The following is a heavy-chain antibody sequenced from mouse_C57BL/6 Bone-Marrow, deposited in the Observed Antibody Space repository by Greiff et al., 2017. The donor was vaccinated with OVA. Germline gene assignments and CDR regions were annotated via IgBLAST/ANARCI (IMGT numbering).Heavy chain of an antibody. CDR2: IFPGSGST. Sequence: VKLVESGPELVKPGASVKISCKASGYTFTDYYINWVKQRPGQGLEWIGWIFPGSGSTYYNEKFKGKATLTVDKSSSTAYMLLSSLTSEDSAVYFCARGVYYYSSSYPFDYWGQGTTLTVSS. CDR1: GYTFTDYY. CDR3: ARGVYYYSSSYPFDY. V-gene: IGHV1-75*01. D-gene: IGHD1-1*01. J-gene: IGHJ2*01.